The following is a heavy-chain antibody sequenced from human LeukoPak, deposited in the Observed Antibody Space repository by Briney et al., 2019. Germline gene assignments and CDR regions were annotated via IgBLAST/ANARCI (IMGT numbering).Heavy chain of an antibody. CDR2: INPDSGGT. V-gene: IGHV1-2*02. CDR1: GYTFTGYY. D-gene: IGHD4-17*01. Sequence: ASVKVSCKASGYTFTGYYMHWVRQAPGQGLEWTGWINPDSGGTNYAQKFQGRVTTTRDTSISTAYMELSRLRSDDTAVYYCARGYGEVFDYWGQGTLVTVSS. J-gene: IGHJ4*02. CDR3: ARGYGEVFDY.